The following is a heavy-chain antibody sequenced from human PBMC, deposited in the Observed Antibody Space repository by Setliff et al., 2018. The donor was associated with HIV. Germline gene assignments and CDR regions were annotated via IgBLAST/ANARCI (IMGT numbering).Heavy chain of an antibody. V-gene: IGHV4-59*05. D-gene: IGHD1-26*01. CDR3: ARTMGVTYFDY. CDR1: GASISSYY. J-gene: IGHJ4*02. CDR2: IDYSGST. Sequence: PSETLSLTCTVSGASISSYYWSWIRQPPGKGLEWIGSIDYSGSTSYNPSLKSRVTVSVDTPENQFSLKLSSVTAADTAVYYCARTMGVTYFDYWGQGTLVTVSS.